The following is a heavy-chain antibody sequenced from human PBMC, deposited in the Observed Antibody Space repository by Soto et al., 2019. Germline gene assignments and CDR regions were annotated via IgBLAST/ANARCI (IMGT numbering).Heavy chain of an antibody. CDR1: GFTFTSSA. V-gene: IGHV1-58*01. CDR3: AAGRLLEWFPDY. D-gene: IGHD3-3*01. Sequence: SVKVSCKASGFTFTSSAVQWVRQARGQRLEWIGWIVVGSGNTNYAQKFQERVTITRDMSTSTAYMELSSLRSEDTAVYYCAAGRLLEWFPDYWGQGTLVTVSS. CDR2: IVVGSGNT. J-gene: IGHJ4*02.